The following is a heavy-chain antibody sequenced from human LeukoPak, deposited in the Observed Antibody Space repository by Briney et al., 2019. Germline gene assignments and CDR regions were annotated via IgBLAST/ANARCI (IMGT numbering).Heavy chain of an antibody. V-gene: IGHV1-69*04. CDR3: ARDRVTMVRGVQNWFDP. CDR1: GGTFSSYA. D-gene: IGHD3-10*01. J-gene: IGHJ5*02. CDR2: IIPILGMA. Sequence: SVKVSCKASGGTFSSYAISWVRQAPGQGLEWMGRIIPILGMANYAQKFQGRVTITADKSTSTAYMELSSLRSEDTAVYYCARDRVTMVRGVQNWFDPWGQGTLVTVPS.